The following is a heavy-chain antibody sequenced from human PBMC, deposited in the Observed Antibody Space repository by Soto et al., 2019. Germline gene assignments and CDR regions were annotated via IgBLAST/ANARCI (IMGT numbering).Heavy chain of an antibody. Sequence: LSLTCTVSGGSISSYHWSWIRQPPGKGLEWIGYIYYSGSTKYNPSLKSRVTMSVDKSKNQFSLRLKSVTAADTAVYWCARDYYYDNSGNPGAYYYGMDVWGQGTTVTVSS. V-gene: IGHV4-59*01. CDR1: GGSISSYH. CDR2: IYYSGST. D-gene: IGHD3-22*01. CDR3: ARDYYYDNSGNPGAYYYGMDV. J-gene: IGHJ6*02.